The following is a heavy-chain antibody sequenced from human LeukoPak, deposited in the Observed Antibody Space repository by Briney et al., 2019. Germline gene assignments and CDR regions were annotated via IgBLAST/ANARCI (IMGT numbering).Heavy chain of an antibody. CDR2: ISYDGRNG. D-gene: IGHD3-22*01. V-gene: IGHV3-30*04. J-gene: IGHJ4*02. CDR1: GFTFSSYA. Sequence: GGSLRLSCAASGFTFSSYAMHWVRQAPGKGLEWVAVISYDGRNGYYADSVKGRFTISRDNAKNSLYLQMNSLRAEDTAVYYCARAKGSSGYYYVGNYWGQGTLVTVSS. CDR3: ARAKGSSGYYYVGNY.